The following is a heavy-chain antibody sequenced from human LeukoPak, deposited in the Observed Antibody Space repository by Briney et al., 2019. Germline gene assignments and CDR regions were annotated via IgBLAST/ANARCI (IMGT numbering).Heavy chain of an antibody. V-gene: IGHV4-4*02. J-gene: IGHJ4*02. D-gene: IGHD4-17*01. CDR1: GGSTSSSNW. CDR2: IYHSGNT. Sequence: PSETLSLACAVSGGSTSSSNWWSWVRQPPGKGLEWIGEIYHSGNTSYNPSLKSRVTISVDTSKNQFSLKLNSVTAADTAVYYCARAGYGDSDFDYWGQGTLVTVSS. CDR3: ARAGYGDSDFDY.